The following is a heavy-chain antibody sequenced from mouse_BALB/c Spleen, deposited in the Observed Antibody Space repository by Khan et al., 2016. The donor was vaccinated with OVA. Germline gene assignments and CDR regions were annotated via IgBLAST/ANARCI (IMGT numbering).Heavy chain of an antibody. D-gene: IGHD1-2*01. CDR2: ISYSGST. Sequence: EVQLVETGPGLVKPSQSLSLTCTVTGYSITSGYAWNWIRQFPENKLEWMGYISYSGSTNYNPSLKSRISITRDTSKNQFFLQLNSVTTEDTATYYCAKTARIKYWGQGTTLTVSS. J-gene: IGHJ2*01. CDR1: GYSITSGYA. CDR3: AKTARIKY. V-gene: IGHV3-2*02.